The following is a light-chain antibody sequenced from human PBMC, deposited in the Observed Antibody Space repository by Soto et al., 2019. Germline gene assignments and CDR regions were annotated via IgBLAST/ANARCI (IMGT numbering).Light chain of an antibody. V-gene: IGKV3-20*01. CDR3: QQYGSSPPIN. Sequence: ELVLTQSPGTLSFSPVEIATLSCSASQSVSSTYLAWYQQKPGQAPRLLIYGASTRATGIPDRFSGSGSGTDFTLTISRLEPEDFAVYYCQQYGSSPPINFRQGTRREIK. CDR1: QSVSSTY. J-gene: IGKJ5*01. CDR2: GAS.